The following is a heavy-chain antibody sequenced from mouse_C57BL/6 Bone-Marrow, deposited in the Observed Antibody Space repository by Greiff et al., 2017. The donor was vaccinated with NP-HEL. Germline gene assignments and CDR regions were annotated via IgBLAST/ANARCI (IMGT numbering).Heavy chain of an antibody. CDR2: IDPSDSET. D-gene: IGHD4-1*01. J-gene: IGHJ2*01. CDR3: ARSSNWFDY. Sequence: QVQLQQPGAELVRPGSSVKLSCKASGYTFTSYWMHWVKQRPIQGLEWIGNIDPSDSETRYNQKFKDKATLTVDKSSSTAYMQLSSLTSEDSAVYYCARSSNWFDYWGQGTTLTVSS. V-gene: IGHV1-52*01. CDR1: GYTFTSYW.